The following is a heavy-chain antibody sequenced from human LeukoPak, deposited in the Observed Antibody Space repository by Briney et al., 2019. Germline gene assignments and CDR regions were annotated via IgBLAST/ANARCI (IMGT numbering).Heavy chain of an antibody. Sequence: GGSLRLSCAASGFTFSRYAMHWVRQAPGKGLEWVAGIWEDGTNIHYADSVKGRFTISRDNSKNTLYLQMNSLRAEDTAVYYCARVGYNSGWYEYWGQGTLVTVSS. CDR1: GFTFSRYA. CDR3: ARVGYNSGWYEY. CDR2: IWEDGTNI. D-gene: IGHD6-19*01. J-gene: IGHJ4*02. V-gene: IGHV3-33*08.